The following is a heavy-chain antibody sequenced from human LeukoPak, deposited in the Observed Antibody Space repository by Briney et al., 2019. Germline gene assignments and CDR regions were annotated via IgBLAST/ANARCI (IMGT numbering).Heavy chain of an antibody. D-gene: IGHD6-13*01. V-gene: IGHV5-51*01. CDR1: GYSFTNYW. Sequence: GESLKISCKASGYSFTNYWIGWVRQMPGKGLECMGIIYPGDSDTRYSPSFQGQVTISADKSISTAYLHWSSLEASDTAMYYCAKLGAYSSSWYGFFDYWGQGTLVTVSS. J-gene: IGHJ4*02. CDR3: AKLGAYSSSWYGFFDY. CDR2: IYPGDSDT.